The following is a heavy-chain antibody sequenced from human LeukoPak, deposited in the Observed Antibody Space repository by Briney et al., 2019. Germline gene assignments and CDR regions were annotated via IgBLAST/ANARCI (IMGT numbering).Heavy chain of an antibody. D-gene: IGHD5-18*01. CDR1: GGSFSGYY. CDR2: INHSGST. CDR3: ARGHQDSLQHY. Sequence: PSETLSLTCAVYGGSFSGYYWSWIRQPPGKGLEWIGEINHSGSTNYNPSLKSRVTISVDTTKNQFSLKLSSVPAPDTAVYYCARGHQDSLQHYWGQGTLVTVSS. V-gene: IGHV4-34*01. J-gene: IGHJ4*02.